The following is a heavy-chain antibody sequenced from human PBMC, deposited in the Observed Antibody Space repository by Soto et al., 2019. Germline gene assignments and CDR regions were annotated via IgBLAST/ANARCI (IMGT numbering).Heavy chain of an antibody. CDR1: GFSLTTTGVG. V-gene: IGHV2-5*02. CDR2: IYWDDDK. J-gene: IGHJ4*02. CDR3: AHVGGLEQWLYRLDH. D-gene: IGHD6-19*01. Sequence: QITLKESGPSLVKPTQTLTLTCTFSGFSLTTTGVGGVWIRQPPGKALEWLALIYWDDDKHYSPSLRSRLTVTKDTTKNQVVLTLTNVDPADTGTYFSAHVGGLEQWLYRLDHWGQGTLVTVSS.